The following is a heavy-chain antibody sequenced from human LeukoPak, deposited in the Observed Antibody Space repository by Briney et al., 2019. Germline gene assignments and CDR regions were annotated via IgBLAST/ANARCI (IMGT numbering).Heavy chain of an antibody. D-gene: IGHD1-26*01. V-gene: IGHV4-30-4*08. CDR1: GGSISSGDYY. J-gene: IGHJ4*02. CDR2: IYYSGST. Sequence: SETLSLTCTVSGGSISSGDYYWSWIRQPPGKGREWFGYIYYSGSTYYNPSLKSRVTISVDTSKNQFSLKLSSVTAADTAVYYCAREGTEVGASPFDYWGQGTLVTVSS. CDR3: AREGTEVGASPFDY.